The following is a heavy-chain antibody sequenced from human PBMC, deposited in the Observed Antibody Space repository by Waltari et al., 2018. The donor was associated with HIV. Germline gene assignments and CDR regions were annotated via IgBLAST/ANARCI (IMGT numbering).Heavy chain of an antibody. D-gene: IGHD2-15*01. CDR1: GGSFSGYY. J-gene: IGHJ4*02. CDR3: ARACSGGSCYSV. CDR2: INHSGST. V-gene: IGHV4-34*01. Sequence: QVQLQQWGAGLLKPSETLSLTCAVYGGSFSGYYWSWIRQPPGKGLEWIGEINHSGSTNYNPSLKSRVTISVDTSKNQFSLKLSSVTAADTAVYYCARACSGGSCYSVWGQGTLVTVSS.